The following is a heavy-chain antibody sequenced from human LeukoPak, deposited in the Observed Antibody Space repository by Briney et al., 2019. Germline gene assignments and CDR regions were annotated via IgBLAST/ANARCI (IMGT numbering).Heavy chain of an antibody. CDR2: ISYDGSNK. CDR3: ARVAIGIAVTNWFDP. Sequence: QPGGSLRLSCAASGFTFSSYWMQWVRQAPGKGLEWVAVISYDGSNKYYADSVKGRFTISRDNSKNTLYLQMNSLRAEDTAVYYCARVAIGIAVTNWFDPWGQGTLVTVSS. CDR1: GFTFSSYW. J-gene: IGHJ5*02. D-gene: IGHD6-19*01. V-gene: IGHV3-30-3*01.